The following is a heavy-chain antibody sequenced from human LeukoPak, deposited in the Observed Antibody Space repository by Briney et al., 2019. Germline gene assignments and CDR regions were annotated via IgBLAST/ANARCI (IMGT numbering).Heavy chain of an antibody. V-gene: IGHV4-59*08. CDR3: ARGGGSRFVPFRAFDP. J-gene: IGHJ5*02. Sequence: SETLSLTCTVSGGSISSYYWSWIRQPPGKGLEWIGYIYYSGSTNYNPSLKSRVTISVGTSKNQFSLKLSSVTAADTAVYYCARGGGSRFVPFRAFDPWGQGTLVTASS. CDR2: IYYSGST. CDR1: GGSISSYY. D-gene: IGHD1-26*01.